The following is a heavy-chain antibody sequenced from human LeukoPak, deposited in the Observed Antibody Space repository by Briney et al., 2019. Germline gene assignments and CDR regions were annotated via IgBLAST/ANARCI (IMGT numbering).Heavy chain of an antibody. CDR3: ARGSGNMGYCSSTSCRILNWFDP. J-gene: IGHJ5*02. V-gene: IGHV4-39*07. Sequence: SETLSLTCTVSGGSISSGGYYWSWIRQPPGKGLEWIGEINHSGSTNYNPSLKSRVTISVDTSKNQFSLKLSSVTAADTAVYYCARGSGNMGYCSSTSCRILNWFDPWGQGTLVTVFS. CDR2: INHSGST. CDR1: GGSISSGGYY. D-gene: IGHD2-2*01.